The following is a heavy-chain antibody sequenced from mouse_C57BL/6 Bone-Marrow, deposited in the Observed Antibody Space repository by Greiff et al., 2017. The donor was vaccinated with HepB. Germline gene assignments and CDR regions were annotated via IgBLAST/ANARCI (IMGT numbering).Heavy chain of an antibody. CDR2: IFPGSGST. CDR3: ARRVYYGNYGGPGAMDY. D-gene: IGHD2-1*01. Sequence: QVQLQQSGPELVKPGASVKISCKASGYTFTDYYINWVKQRPGQGLEWIGWIFPGSGSTYYNEKFKGKATLTVDKSSSTAYMLLSSLTSEDSAVYFCARRVYYGNYGGPGAMDYWGQGTSVTVSS. CDR1: GYTFTDYY. J-gene: IGHJ4*01. V-gene: IGHV1-75*01.